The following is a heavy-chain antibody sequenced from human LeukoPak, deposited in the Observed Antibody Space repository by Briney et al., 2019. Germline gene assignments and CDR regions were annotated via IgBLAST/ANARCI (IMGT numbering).Heavy chain of an antibody. CDR2: ISWSGVSI. D-gene: IGHD3-10*01. CDR3: VRDVGLNYYATGGMDV. Sequence: GGSLRLSCAASGFTFHDHAMHWVRQVPGRGLEWVSGISWSGVSIGYSGSVRGRFTISRDNAKKSLYLQMNSLGPEDTALYYSVRDVGLNYYATGGMDVWGQGTTVTVSS. V-gene: IGHV3-9*01. CDR1: GFTFHDHA. J-gene: IGHJ6*02.